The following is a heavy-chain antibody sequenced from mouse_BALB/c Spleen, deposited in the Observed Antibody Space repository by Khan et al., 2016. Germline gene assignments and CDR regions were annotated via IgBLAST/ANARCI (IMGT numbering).Heavy chain of an antibody. CDR2: IDPSDSYT. Sequence: QVPLQQPGAELVKPGASVKLSCKASGYTFTSYWIHWVKQRPGQGLEWIGEIDPSDSYTNYNQKFKGKATLTVDKSSSPAYMQLSSLTSEDSAVYYCVSIYDGYAWFVYWGQGTLVTVSA. CDR3: VSIYDGYAWFVY. D-gene: IGHD2-3*01. V-gene: IGHV1-69*02. J-gene: IGHJ3*01. CDR1: GYTFTSYW.